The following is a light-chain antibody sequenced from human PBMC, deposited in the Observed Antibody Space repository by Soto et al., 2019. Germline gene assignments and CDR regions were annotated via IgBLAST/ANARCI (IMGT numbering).Light chain of an antibody. J-gene: IGKJ5*01. CDR1: QSVRSN. Sequence: EIVMTQSPATLSVSPGERATLSCRASQSVRSNLAWYQQKPGQAPRLLIYGASTRATDIPARFSGSGSGTDFTLTISNLQSEDFAVYSCQQYNNWPPITFGQGTRLEIK. V-gene: IGKV3-15*01. CDR3: QQYNNWPPIT. CDR2: GAS.